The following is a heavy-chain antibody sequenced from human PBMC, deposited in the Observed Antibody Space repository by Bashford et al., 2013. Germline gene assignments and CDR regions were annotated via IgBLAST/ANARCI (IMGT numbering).Heavy chain of an antibody. CDR3: ATDIVVLPRFSGPGTDY. CDR2: ISYGGGGYT. D-gene: IGHD2-2*01. J-gene: IGHJ4*02. V-gene: IGHV3-23*01. CDR1: ILPLVTYS. Sequence: GSVETLLCSLWILPLVTYSMNWVRQAPGKGPEWVSAISYGGGGYTFYADSVEGRFTISGDTSKNTLYLQMNSLRAEDTAVYYCATDIVVLPRFSGPGTDYWGRGNPWSPSP.